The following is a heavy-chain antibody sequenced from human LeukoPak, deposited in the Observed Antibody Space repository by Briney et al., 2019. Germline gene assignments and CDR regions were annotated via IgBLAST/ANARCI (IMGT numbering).Heavy chain of an antibody. CDR2: VYDASGST. CDR3: ARGPNYSYHNHAVDI. V-gene: IGHV4-61*01. J-gene: IGHJ3*02. D-gene: IGHD3-10*01. CDR1: GDSISSTYY. Sequence: SETLSLTCTVSGDSISSTYYWNWFRQPPGKGLEWIGRVYDASGSTNYNPSLNSRVTISLDRSTNQFSLRLSSVTAADTAFYFCARGPNYSYHNHAVDIWGQGTMVTVSS.